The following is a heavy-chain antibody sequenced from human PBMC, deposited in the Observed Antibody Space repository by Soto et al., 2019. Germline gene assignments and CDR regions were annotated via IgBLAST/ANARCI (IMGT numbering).Heavy chain of an antibody. CDR2: INPNSGGT. CDR1: GYTFTGYY. J-gene: IGHJ3*02. D-gene: IGHD5-12*01. CDR3: ARGVGGYDSGDAFDI. V-gene: IGHV1-2*02. Sequence: GASVKVSCKASGYTFTGYYMHWVRQAPGQGLEWMGWINPNSGGTNYAQKFQGRVTMTRDTSISTAYMELSRLRSDDTAVYYCARGVGGYDSGDAFDIWGQGTMVTVS.